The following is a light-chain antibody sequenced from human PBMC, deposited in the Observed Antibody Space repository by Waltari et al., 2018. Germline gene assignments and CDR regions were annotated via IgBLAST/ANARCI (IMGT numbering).Light chain of an antibody. CDR3: QQDYSTPRT. Sequence: DIVMTQSPDSLALSLGESATINCKSRQSVLYSSNNKNYLAWYQQKPGQPPKLLIYWASTRESGVPDRFSGSGSGTDFTLTISSLQAEDVAVYYCQQDYSTPRTFGQGTKVEIK. CDR1: QSVLYSSNNKNY. J-gene: IGKJ1*01. V-gene: IGKV4-1*01. CDR2: WAS.